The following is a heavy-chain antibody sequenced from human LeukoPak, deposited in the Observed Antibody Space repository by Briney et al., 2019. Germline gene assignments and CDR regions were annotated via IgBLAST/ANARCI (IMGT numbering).Heavy chain of an antibody. J-gene: IGHJ3*02. V-gene: IGHV3-23*01. CDR2: ISGSGGST. CDR3: AKLYRYCSSTSCPNDFDI. Sequence: WGTLKLSCAATEFTFSSYAMSWVRQAPGKGLEWVSSISGSGGSTYYADSVKGRFTITRDNSKNTLYLQMNSLRAEYTAVYYCAKLYRYCSSTSCPNDFDIWGQGTIVSVSS. CDR1: EFTFSSYA. D-gene: IGHD2-2*01.